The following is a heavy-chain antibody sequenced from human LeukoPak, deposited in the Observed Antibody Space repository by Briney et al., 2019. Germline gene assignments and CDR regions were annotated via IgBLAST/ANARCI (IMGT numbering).Heavy chain of an antibody. D-gene: IGHD3-10*01. CDR2: INGSGGST. V-gene: IGHV3-23*01. CDR3: AKVSSGSYYNVDAFDI. CDR1: GFTFSSHA. Sequence: GGSLRLSCAASGFTFSSHAMSWVRQAPGKGLEWVSAINGSGGSTYYADSVQGRFTVSRDHSSNTLYLQMNSLRAEDTAVYYCAKVSSGSYYNVDAFDIWGQGTMVTVSS. J-gene: IGHJ3*02.